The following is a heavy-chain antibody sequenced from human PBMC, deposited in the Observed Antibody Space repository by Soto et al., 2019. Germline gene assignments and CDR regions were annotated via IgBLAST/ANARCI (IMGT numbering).Heavy chain of an antibody. D-gene: IGHD3-22*01. V-gene: IGHV3-15*07. J-gene: IGHJ6*02. CDR3: TTAGELVITWYYGMDV. Sequence: EVQLVESGGGLVKPGGSLRLSCAASGFTFSNAWMNWVRQAPGKGLEWGGRIKSKTDGGTTDYAAPVKGRFTISRDDSKNTLYLQMNSLKAEDTAVYYCTTAGELVITWYYGMDVWGQGTTVTVSS. CDR2: IKSKTDGGTT. CDR1: GFTFSNAW.